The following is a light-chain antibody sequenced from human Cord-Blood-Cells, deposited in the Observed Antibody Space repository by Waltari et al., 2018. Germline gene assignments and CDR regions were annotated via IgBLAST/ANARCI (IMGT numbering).Light chain of an antibody. CDR1: SSDVCGYNY. J-gene: IGLJ3*02. CDR3: SSYTSSSTLV. CDR2: DVS. Sequence: QSALTQPASVSGSPGQSITISCTGTSSDVCGYNYVSCYQQHPGKAPKLMIYDVSKRPSGVSNRFSGSKSGNTASLTISGLQAEDEADYYCSSYTSSSTLVFGGGTKLTVL. V-gene: IGLV2-14*01.